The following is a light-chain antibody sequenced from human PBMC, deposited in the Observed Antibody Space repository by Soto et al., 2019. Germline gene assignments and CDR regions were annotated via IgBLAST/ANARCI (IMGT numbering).Light chain of an antibody. Sequence: SYELTQPPSVSVSPGQTASINCSGDKLGDKYACWYQQKPGQSPVVVIYQDTKRPSGITERFSGSNSGNTATLTISGTQAMDEADYYCQAWDSSSAVVFGGGTKVTGL. CDR3: QAWDSSSAVV. V-gene: IGLV3-1*01. J-gene: IGLJ2*01. CDR2: QDT. CDR1: KLGDKY.